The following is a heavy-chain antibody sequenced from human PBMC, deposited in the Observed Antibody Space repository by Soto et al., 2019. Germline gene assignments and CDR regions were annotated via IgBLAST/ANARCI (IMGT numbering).Heavy chain of an antibody. CDR2: ISGSGGST. J-gene: IGHJ4*02. CDR3: AKSLGDMVTSGGVIIVTLGDY. CDR1: GFTFSSYG. D-gene: IGHD3-16*02. V-gene: IGHV3-23*01. Sequence: EVQLLESGGGLVQPGGSLRLSCAASGFTFSSYGLSWVRQAPGKGLEWVSGISGSGGSTYYADSVKGRFTISRDNSKNTLYLQMNSLRAEDTAVYYCAKSLGDMVTSGGVIIVTLGDYWGQGTLVTVTS.